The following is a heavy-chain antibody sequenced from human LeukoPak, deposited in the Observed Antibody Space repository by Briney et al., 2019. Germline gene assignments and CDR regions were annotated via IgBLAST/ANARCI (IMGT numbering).Heavy chain of an antibody. CDR2: IRTKANSYAT. Sequence: GGSLRLSCAASGFTFSGSSIHWVRQASGKGLEWVGLIRTKANSYATAYAASVTGRFTISRDDSKDTSYLQMNSLKTEDTALYFCTTSYSGNSWYDWFGPWGQGTLVTVSS. V-gene: IGHV3-73*01. CDR1: GFTFSGSS. CDR3: TTSYSGNSWYDWFGP. J-gene: IGHJ5*02. D-gene: IGHD6-13*01.